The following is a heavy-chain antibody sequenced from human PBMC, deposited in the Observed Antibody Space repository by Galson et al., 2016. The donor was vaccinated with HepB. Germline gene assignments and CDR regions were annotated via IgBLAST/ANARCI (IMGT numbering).Heavy chain of an antibody. CDR3: AKDTRGYSSD. CDR2: ITGGGSPT. J-gene: IGHJ4*02. D-gene: IGHD3-22*01. Sequence: SLRLSCAASGFTFSSYAMSWVRQAPGKGLEWVSLITGGGSPTHYADSVKGRFTISRDNSKSHLYLQMNSLTGEDTAVYYCAKDTRGYSSDWGQGTLITVSP. CDR1: GFTFSSYA. V-gene: IGHV3-23*01.